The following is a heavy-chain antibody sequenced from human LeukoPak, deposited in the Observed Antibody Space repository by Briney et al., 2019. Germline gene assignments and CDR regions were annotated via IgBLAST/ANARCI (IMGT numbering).Heavy chain of an antibody. V-gene: IGHV4-59*01. D-gene: IGHD3-10*01. Sequence: LETLSLTCTVSGGSISSYYWSWIRQPPGKGLEWIGYIYYSGSTNYNPSLKSRVTISVDTSKNQFSLKLSSVTAADTAVYYCARDGSYYGSGIGGWFDPWGQGTLVTVSS. CDR2: IYYSGST. J-gene: IGHJ5*02. CDR1: GGSISSYY. CDR3: ARDGSYYGSGIGGWFDP.